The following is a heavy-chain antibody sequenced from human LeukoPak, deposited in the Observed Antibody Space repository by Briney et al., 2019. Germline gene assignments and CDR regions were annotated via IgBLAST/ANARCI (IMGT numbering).Heavy chain of an antibody. CDR1: GGSISSYY. CDR2: IYISGST. CDR3: ARDRTEGPFDP. V-gene: IGHV4-4*07. D-gene: IGHD1-14*01. Sequence: SSETLSLTCTVSGGSISSYYWSWIRQPAGKGLEWIGRIYISGSTNYNPSLKSRVTMSVDTSKNQFSLKLSSVTAADTAVYYCARDRTEGPFDPWGQGTLVTVSS. J-gene: IGHJ5*02.